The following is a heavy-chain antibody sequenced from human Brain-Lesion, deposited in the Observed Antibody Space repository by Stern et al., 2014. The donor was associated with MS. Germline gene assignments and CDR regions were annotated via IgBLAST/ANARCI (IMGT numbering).Heavy chain of an antibody. Sequence: QVHLVESGAEVKKPGASVKVSCKVSGYTLTELSMHWVRQAPRKGLEWMGGFDPEDGETSYAQKFQGRVTMTEDTSTDTAYMELSSLSSEDTAVYYCATLSPGAGGNYYRHFDYWGQGTLVTVSS. V-gene: IGHV1-24*01. CDR2: FDPEDGET. CDR1: GYTLTELS. D-gene: IGHD1-26*01. CDR3: ATLSPGAGGNYYRHFDY. J-gene: IGHJ4*02.